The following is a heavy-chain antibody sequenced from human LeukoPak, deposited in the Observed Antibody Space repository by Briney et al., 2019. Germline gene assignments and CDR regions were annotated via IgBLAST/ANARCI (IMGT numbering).Heavy chain of an antibody. J-gene: IGHJ4*02. CDR3: AKRTVDTAYYFDY. Sequence: PGGSLRLSCAAYGFTFSSYAMSLVRQAPGKGLEWVSAISGSGGSTYYADSVKGRFTISRDNSKNTLYLQMNSLRAEDTAVYYCAKRTVDTAYYFDYWGQGTLVTVSS. CDR1: GFTFSSYA. V-gene: IGHV3-23*01. CDR2: ISGSGGST. D-gene: IGHD5-18*01.